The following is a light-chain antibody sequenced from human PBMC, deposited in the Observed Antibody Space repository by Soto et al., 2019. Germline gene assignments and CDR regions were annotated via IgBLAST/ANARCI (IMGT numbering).Light chain of an antibody. CDR1: QRSSSW. J-gene: IGKJ4*01. CDR2: DAS. CDR3: QHYNTYELP. Sequence: DIQMTQSPSTLSASVVDRVTITCRARQRSSSWLAWYQQKPGKAPKLLIYDASSFESGVPSRFSGSGSGTEFTLTIRSLQPDDFATYHCQHYNTYELPFGGGTNVDIK. V-gene: IGKV1-5*01.